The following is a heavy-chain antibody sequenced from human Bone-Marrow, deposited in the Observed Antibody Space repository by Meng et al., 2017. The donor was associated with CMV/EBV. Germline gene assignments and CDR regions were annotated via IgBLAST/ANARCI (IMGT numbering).Heavy chain of an antibody. CDR3: ARSYSSSLRGDY. CDR2: IGTAGDT. J-gene: IGHJ4*02. CDR1: GFTFSNYD. V-gene: IGHV3-13*01. Sequence: GESLKISCAASGFTFSNYDMHWLRQPTGKGPEWVSSIGTAGDTYYPGSEKGRFTISRDNAKNSLYLQMNSLRAEDTAVYYCARSYSSSLRGDYWGQGTLVTVSS. D-gene: IGHD6-6*01.